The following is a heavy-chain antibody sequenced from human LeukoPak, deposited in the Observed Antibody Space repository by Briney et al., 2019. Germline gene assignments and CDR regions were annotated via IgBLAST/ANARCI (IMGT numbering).Heavy chain of an antibody. CDR1: GGSISSSSYY. CDR2: IYYSGST. Sequence: SETLSLTCTVSGGSISSSSYYWGWIRQPPGKGLEWIGSIYYSGSTYYNPSLKSRVTISVDTSKNQFSLKLSSVTAADTAVYYCARVPHESNWNYFGRAFDYWGQGTLVTVSS. D-gene: IGHD1-7*01. CDR3: ARVPHESNWNYFGRAFDY. V-gene: IGHV4-39*07. J-gene: IGHJ4*02.